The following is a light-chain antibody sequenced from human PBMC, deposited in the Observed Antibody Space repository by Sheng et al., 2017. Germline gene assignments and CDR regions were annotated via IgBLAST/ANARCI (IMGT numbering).Light chain of an antibody. J-gene: IGKJ4*01. Sequence: EIVMTQSPVSLSVSPGERATLSCRASETVHSHLAWYQQKPGQAPRLLIYGASSRATGIPDRFSGSGSGTDFTLTISRLEPEDFAVYYCQQYGSSPLTFGGGTKVEIK. CDR3: QQYGSSPLT. CDR2: GAS. V-gene: IGKV3-20*01. CDR1: ETVHSH.